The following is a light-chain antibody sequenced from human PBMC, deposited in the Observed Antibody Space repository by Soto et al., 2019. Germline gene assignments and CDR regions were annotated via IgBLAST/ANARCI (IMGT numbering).Light chain of an antibody. Sequence: QSVLTQPPSVSGAPGQRVTISCTGSSSNIGASYAVHWYQQLPGTAPKLLIYGNSNRPSGVPDRFSGSKSGTSASLAITGLQAGDEADYYCQSYDSSLSGAVFGGGTKLTVL. CDR1: SSNIGASYA. CDR2: GNS. CDR3: QSYDSSLSGAV. J-gene: IGLJ3*02. V-gene: IGLV1-40*01.